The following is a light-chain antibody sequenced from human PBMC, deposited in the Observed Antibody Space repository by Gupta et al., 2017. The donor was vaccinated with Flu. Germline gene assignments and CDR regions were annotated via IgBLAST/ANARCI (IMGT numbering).Light chain of an antibody. J-gene: IGKJ1*01. CDR3: QQDYNLPWT. CDR1: QSVSSSY. V-gene: IGKV3D-7*01. CDR2: GAS. Sequence: ERATLSCRASQSVSSSYLSWYQQKPGQAPRLLIYGASTRATGIPARFSGSGSGTDFTLTISSLQPEDFAVYYCQQDYNLPWTFGQGTKVEIK.